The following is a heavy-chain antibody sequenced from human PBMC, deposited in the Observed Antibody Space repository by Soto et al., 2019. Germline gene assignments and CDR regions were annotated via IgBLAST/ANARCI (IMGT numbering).Heavy chain of an antibody. D-gene: IGHD2-15*01. J-gene: IGHJ4*02. V-gene: IGHV3-23*01. CDR3: AIDQWWWTY. CDR2: TSGSSVST. Sequence: EVQLLESGGGLVQPGGSLRLSCAASGFTFSSYGMSWVRQAPGKGLEWVSGTSGSSVSTNYADSVKGRFTISRDNSKNTLYLQMNSLRAEDTAVYYCAIDQWWWTYWGQGTLVTVS. CDR1: GFTFSSYG.